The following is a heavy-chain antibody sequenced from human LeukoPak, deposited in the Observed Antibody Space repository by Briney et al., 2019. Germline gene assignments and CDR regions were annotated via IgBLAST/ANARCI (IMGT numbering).Heavy chain of an antibody. Sequence: GASVKVSCKASGYTFTSYYIHWVRQAPGQGLEWMGIINPSGGSTSYAQKFQGRVTMTRDMSTSTVYMELSSLRSEDTAVYYCARGLDYYDSSGYYYGPYYFDYWGQGTLVTVSS. CDR2: INPSGGST. CDR1: GYTFTSYY. J-gene: IGHJ4*02. V-gene: IGHV1-46*01. CDR3: ARGLDYYDSSGYYYGPYYFDY. D-gene: IGHD3-22*01.